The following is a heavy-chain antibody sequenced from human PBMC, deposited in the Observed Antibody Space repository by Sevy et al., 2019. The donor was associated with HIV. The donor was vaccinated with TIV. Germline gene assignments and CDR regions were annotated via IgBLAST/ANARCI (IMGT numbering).Heavy chain of an antibody. CDR2: LSFGCGEI. Sequence: GGCLRLSCAASGFTFSKYSMSCVRQPPGKGLEWVSTLSFGCGEINHADSVKGRFTISRDNSKNSLYLQMNNLRAEDTAVYYCAREGCTKPHDYWGQGTLVTVSS. D-gene: IGHD2-8*01. V-gene: IGHV3-23*01. CDR3: AREGCTKPHDY. J-gene: IGHJ4*02. CDR1: GFTFSKYS.